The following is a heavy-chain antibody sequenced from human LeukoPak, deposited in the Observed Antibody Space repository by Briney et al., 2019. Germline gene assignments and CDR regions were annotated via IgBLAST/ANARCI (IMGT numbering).Heavy chain of an antibody. Sequence: GGSLRLSCAASGFTVEEYSMQWVRRPPGKGLEWVAVIRWDGGTTYYADSVKGRFTISRDNSEKSVYLQMNSLRTEDTAFYYCGKDIEHYDLWNGYEYRGQGTLVTVSS. V-gene: IGHV3-43*01. CDR1: GFTVEEYS. D-gene: IGHD3-3*01. CDR2: IRWDGGTT. CDR3: GKDIEHYDLWNGYEY. J-gene: IGHJ4*02.